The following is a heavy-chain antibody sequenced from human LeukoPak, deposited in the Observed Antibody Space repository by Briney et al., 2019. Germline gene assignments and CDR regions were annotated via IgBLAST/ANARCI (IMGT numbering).Heavy chain of an antibody. J-gene: IGHJ3*02. Sequence: SETLSLTCTVSGGSISSSSYYWGWIRQPPGKGLEWIGSIYYSGSTYYNPSLKSRVTISVDTSKNQFSLKLSSVTAADTAVYYCARGAYYDSSGYYPDAFDIWGQGTMVTVSS. D-gene: IGHD3-22*01. CDR1: GGSISSSSYY. CDR2: IYYSGST. V-gene: IGHV4-39*01. CDR3: ARGAYYDSSGYYPDAFDI.